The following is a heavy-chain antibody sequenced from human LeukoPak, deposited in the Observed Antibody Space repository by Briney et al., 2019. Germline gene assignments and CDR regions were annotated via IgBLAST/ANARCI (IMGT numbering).Heavy chain of an antibody. D-gene: IGHD6-19*01. CDR2: ISSSSSYI. J-gene: IGHJ4*02. CDR1: GFTFSSYS. V-gene: IGHV3-21*01. CDR3: ARAPHGIAVAGTLFDY. Sequence: KPGGSLRLSCAASGFTFSSYSMNWVRQAPGEGLEWVSSISSSSSYIYYADSVKGRFTISRDNAKNSLYLQMNSLRAEDTAVYYCARAPHGIAVAGTLFDYWGQGTLVTVSS.